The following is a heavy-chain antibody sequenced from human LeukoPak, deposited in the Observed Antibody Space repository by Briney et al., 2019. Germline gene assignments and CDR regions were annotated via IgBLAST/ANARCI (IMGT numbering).Heavy chain of an antibody. CDR2: IYYSGST. V-gene: IGHV4-59*01. Sequence: SETLSLTCSVSGGSISTYYWSWIRQPPGKGLEWIGYIYYSGSTNYNPSLKSRVTISVDTSKNQFSLKLSSVTAADTAVYYCARDDSSGYFYAFDIWGQGTMVTVSS. CDR1: GGSISTYY. CDR3: ARDDSSGYFYAFDI. J-gene: IGHJ3*02. D-gene: IGHD3-22*01.